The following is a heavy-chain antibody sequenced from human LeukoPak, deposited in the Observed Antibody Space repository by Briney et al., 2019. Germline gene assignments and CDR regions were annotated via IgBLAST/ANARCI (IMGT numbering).Heavy chain of an antibody. CDR1: GGSMTSYY. Sequence: PSETLSLTCTISGGSMTSYYWSWIRQPPGKGLEWIGYIYYSGNTNYSPSLKSRVTMSIDTSKNQFSLRLTSVTPADTAVYYCARDSGSYSGSVWFDPWGQGSVVTVSS. V-gene: IGHV4-59*01. CDR3: ARDSGSYSGSVWFDP. CDR2: IYYSGNT. J-gene: IGHJ5*02. D-gene: IGHD3-10*01.